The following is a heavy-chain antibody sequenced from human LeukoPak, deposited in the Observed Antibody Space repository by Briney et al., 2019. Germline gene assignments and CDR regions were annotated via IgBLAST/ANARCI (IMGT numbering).Heavy chain of an antibody. V-gene: IGHV4-39*01. J-gene: IGHJ4*02. CDR2: IYYSGST. Sequence: PGASLRLSCAASGFTFSSYAMSWIRLPPGKGLEWIGSIYYSGSTYYNPSLKSRVTISVDTSKNQFSLKLSSVTAADTAVYYCARPADAGIDYWGQGTLVTVSS. CDR1: GFTFSSYA. CDR3: ARPADAGIDY.